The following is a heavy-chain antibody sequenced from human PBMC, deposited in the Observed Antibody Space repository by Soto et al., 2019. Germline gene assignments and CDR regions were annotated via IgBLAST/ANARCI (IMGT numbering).Heavy chain of an antibody. Sequence: QVQLQESGPGLVKPSQTLSLTCTVSGGSISSGGYYWSWIRQHPGKGLEWIGYIYYSGSTYYNPSLKSRVXIXXDPSKTQFSLKLSSVTAADTAVYYCAREPFGEVDYWGQGTLVTVSS. D-gene: IGHD3-10*01. CDR2: IYYSGST. J-gene: IGHJ4*02. V-gene: IGHV4-31*03. CDR3: AREPFGEVDY. CDR1: GGSISSGGYY.